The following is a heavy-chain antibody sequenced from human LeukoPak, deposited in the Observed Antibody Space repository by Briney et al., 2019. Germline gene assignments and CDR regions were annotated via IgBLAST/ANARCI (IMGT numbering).Heavy chain of an antibody. Sequence: SETLSLTCSVSGVSISSGSNYWGWIRQPPGKTLEWIGSIYSSGSTYYNPSLKSRVIILIDTAKNHFSLNLSSVTAADTAVYYCARLSTVTTSFDYWGQGTLVTVSS. V-gene: IGHV4-39*07. CDR2: IYSSGST. J-gene: IGHJ4*02. CDR1: GVSISSGSNY. CDR3: ARLSTVTTSFDY. D-gene: IGHD4-17*01.